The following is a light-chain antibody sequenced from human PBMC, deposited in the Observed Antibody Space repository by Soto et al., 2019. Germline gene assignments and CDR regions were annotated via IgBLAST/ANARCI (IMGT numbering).Light chain of an antibody. CDR3: SSYSSSSTLLL. J-gene: IGLJ2*01. CDR1: SSDVGGYNL. Sequence: QPVLTQPASVSGSPGQSITISCTGTSSDVGGYNLVSWYLQHPGKAPKLIIFEVSNRPSGISNRFSGSKSGDTASLTISGLQAEDEADYFCSSYSSSSTLLLFGGGTKVTVL. V-gene: IGLV2-14*01. CDR2: EVS.